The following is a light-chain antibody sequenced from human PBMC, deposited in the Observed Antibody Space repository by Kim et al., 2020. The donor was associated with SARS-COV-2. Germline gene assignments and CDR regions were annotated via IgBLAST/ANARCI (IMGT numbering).Light chain of an antibody. Sequence: SVGDRVTITCRASQGISTSLAWYQQKPGKVPKVLIYSASALQSGVPSRFSGSGSGTDFTLTISSLQPEDVATYYCQKYDAAPWTFGHGTKVDIK. CDR1: QGISTS. CDR3: QKYDAAPWT. V-gene: IGKV1-27*01. J-gene: IGKJ1*01. CDR2: SAS.